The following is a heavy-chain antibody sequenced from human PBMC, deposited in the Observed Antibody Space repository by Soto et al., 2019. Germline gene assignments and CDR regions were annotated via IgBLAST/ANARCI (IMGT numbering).Heavy chain of an antibody. D-gene: IGHD3-22*01. CDR2: IKQDGSET. CDR1: GFTFSSYW. J-gene: IGHJ3*02. Sequence: EVQLVESGGGLVQPGGSLRLSCAASGFTFSSYWMSWVRQAPGKGLEWVATIKQDGSETDFVDSVKGRFTISRDNAKSSLYLQMNSLRAEDTAVYYCARVGYDSSAYYDAFDIWGQGTMVTVSS. V-gene: IGHV3-7*01. CDR3: ARVGYDSSAYYDAFDI.